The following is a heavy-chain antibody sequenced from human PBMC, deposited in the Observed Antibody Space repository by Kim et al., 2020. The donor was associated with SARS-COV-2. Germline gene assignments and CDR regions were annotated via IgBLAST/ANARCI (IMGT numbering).Heavy chain of an antibody. V-gene: IGHV3-21*01. CDR2: ISSSDSVK. J-gene: IGHJ5*02. CDR1: GFTFSSYS. Sequence: GGSLRLSCEASGFTFSSYSMNWLRQAPGKGLEWVSSISSSDSVKFYADSVKGRFTISRDNANNSLYLQMNSLRADDTAVYYCARDMVRGVMSVRWFDPWGQGTLVIVSS. CDR3: ARDMVRGVMSVRWFDP. D-gene: IGHD3-10*01.